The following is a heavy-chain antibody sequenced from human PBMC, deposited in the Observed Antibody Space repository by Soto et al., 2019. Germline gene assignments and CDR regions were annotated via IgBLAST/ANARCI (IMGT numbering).Heavy chain of an antibody. D-gene: IGHD3-3*01. CDR2: INEDGSQK. CDR1: GFTFSNYW. CDR3: AGVRVFTWFDP. V-gene: IGHV3-7*01. Sequence: GGSLRLSCAASGFTFSNYWMSWVRQAPGKGLEWVANINEDGSQKYYVDSGKGRFTISRDNAKNSLYLQVNSLRAEDTAVYYCAGVRVFTWFDPWGQGTLVTVSS. J-gene: IGHJ5*02.